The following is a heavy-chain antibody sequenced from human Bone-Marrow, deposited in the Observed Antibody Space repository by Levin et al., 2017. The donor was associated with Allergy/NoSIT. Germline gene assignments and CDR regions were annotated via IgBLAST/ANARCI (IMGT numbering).Heavy chain of an antibody. CDR2: MYYSGTT. CDR1: GDSVSSGSYY. J-gene: IGHJ6*02. V-gene: IGHV4-61*03. Sequence: SETLSLTCSVTGDSVSSGSYYWSWIRQSPGKGLEWIAYMYYSGTTNYSPSLRGRVTISVDTSKNHFSLKVTSVTPADTAVYYCARGGRGDPYRRSYGMDVWGHGTTVLVS. D-gene: IGHD5-18*01. CDR3: ARGGRGDPYRRSYGMDV.